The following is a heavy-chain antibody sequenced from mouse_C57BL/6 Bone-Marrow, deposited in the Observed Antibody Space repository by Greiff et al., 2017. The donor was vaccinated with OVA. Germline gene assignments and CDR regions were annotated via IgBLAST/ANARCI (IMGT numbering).Heavy chain of an antibody. V-gene: IGHV5-4*01. Sequence: EVKLMESGGGLVKPGGSLKLSCAASGFTFSSYAMSWVRQTPEKRLEWVATISDGGSYTYYPDNVKGRFTISRDNAKNNLYLQMSHLKTEDTAMYYCARDWGYYGYFDYWGQGTTLTVSS. CDR2: ISDGGSYT. J-gene: IGHJ2*01. D-gene: IGHD1-1*01. CDR3: ARDWGYYGYFDY. CDR1: GFTFSSYA.